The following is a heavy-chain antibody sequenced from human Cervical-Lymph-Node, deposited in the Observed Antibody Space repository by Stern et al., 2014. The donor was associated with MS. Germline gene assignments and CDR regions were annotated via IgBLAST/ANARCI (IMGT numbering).Heavy chain of an antibody. CDR1: GFTFSSYG. D-gene: IGHD5-24*01. CDR2: AWYDGSTA. J-gene: IGHJ4*02. Sequence: QVQLEESGGGVVQPWTSLRLSCAASGFTFSSYGMHWVRQAPGKGLEWVALAWYDGSTAYYTNSVKGRFTISRDNSKNTLSLQMNSLTAEDTAVYYCARGHIPYAYNYLFDYWGQGTLVTVSS. V-gene: IGHV3-33*01. CDR3: ARGHIPYAYNYLFDY.